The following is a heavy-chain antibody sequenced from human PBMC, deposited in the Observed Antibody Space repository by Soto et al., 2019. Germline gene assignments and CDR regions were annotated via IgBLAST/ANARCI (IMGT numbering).Heavy chain of an antibody. D-gene: IGHD6-13*01. Sequence: GGSLRLSCAASGFTFNNYAMSWVRQGPGKGLEWVAGISGTGVNTHYADSVKGRFTISRDNSKNTLYLQMNSLRAEDTAVYYCAKVLKWVAAPGPFDYWGQGTLVTVSS. CDR3: AKVLKWVAAPGPFDY. CDR1: GFTFNNYA. CDR2: ISGTGVNT. V-gene: IGHV3-23*01. J-gene: IGHJ4*02.